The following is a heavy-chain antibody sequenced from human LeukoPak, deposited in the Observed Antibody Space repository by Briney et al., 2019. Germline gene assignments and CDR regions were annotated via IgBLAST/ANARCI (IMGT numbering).Heavy chain of an antibody. Sequence: QPGGSLRLSCAASGFTFSDSAMHWVRQASGKGLEWVGRIRSKPKSYATAYAASVKGRFTVSRDDSKNTAYLQMNSLKTEDTAVYYCTRQAVITDTDLYDYWGQGALVTVSS. J-gene: IGHJ4*02. V-gene: IGHV3-73*01. CDR2: IRSKPKSYAT. CDR3: TRQAVITDTDLYDY. CDR1: GFTFSDSA. D-gene: IGHD1-20*01.